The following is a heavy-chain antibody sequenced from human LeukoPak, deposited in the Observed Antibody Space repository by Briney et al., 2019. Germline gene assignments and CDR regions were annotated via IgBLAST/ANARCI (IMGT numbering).Heavy chain of an antibody. J-gene: IGHJ4*02. CDR2: IHGDGTFT. Sequence: GGSLRLSCAASGFTFSTYWMHWVRQAPGKGLVWVSRIHGDGTFTTSADSVKGRFTVSRDNAQNMVYLQMNSLRVEDTAVYYCARDLVLGSGSYGQWGQGTLVTVSS. D-gene: IGHD3-10*01. V-gene: IGHV3-74*01. CDR3: ARDLVLGSGSYGQ. CDR1: GFTFSTYW.